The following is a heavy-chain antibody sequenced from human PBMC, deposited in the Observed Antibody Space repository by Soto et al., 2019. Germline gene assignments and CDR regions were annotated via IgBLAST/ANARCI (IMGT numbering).Heavy chain of an antibody. J-gene: IGHJ5*02. CDR2: ISAYNGNT. CDR3: ARVIPQGWGYSSGWYGDWFDP. D-gene: IGHD6-19*01. V-gene: IGHV1-18*01. Sequence: ASVKVSCKASGYTFTSYGISWVRQAPGQGLEWMGWISAYNGNTNYAQKLQGRVTMTTDTSTSTAYMELRSLRSDDTAVYYCARVIPQGWGYSSGWYGDWFDPWGQGTLVTVSS. CDR1: GYTFTSYG.